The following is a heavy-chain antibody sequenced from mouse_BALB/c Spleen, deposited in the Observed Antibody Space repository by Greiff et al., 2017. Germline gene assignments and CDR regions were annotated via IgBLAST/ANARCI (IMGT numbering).Heavy chain of an antibody. D-gene: IGHD2-10*02. Sequence: EVKLVESGGGLVKPGGSLKLSCAASGFTFSDYYMYWVRQTPEKRLEWVATISDGGSYTYYPDSVKGRFTISRDNAKNTLYLQMSSLKSEDTAMYYCARHQYGNYPHYYAMDYWGQGTSVTVSS. V-gene: IGHV5-4*02. CDR3: ARHQYGNYPHYYAMDY. J-gene: IGHJ4*01. CDR2: ISDGGSYT. CDR1: GFTFSDYY.